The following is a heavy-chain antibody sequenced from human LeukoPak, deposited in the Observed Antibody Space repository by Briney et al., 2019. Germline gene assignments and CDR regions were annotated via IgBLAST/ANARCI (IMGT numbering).Heavy chain of an antibody. CDR2: ITAYNGYT. Sequence: ASVKVSCKASGYTLISYAISWVRQAPGPGLEWMGWITAYNGYTTYAQKLQGRVTMTTDTSTNTAYMELRSLKSDDTAVYYCARGDCSGGSCYLPEYLQHWGQGTLVTVSS. V-gene: IGHV1-18*01. J-gene: IGHJ1*01. CDR1: GYTLISYA. CDR3: ARGDCSGGSCYLPEYLQH. D-gene: IGHD2-15*01.